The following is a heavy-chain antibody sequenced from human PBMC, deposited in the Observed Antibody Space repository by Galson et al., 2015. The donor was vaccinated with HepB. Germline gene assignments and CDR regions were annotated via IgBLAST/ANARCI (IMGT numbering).Heavy chain of an antibody. CDR2: INHSGST. CDR1: GGSFSGYY. Sequence: ETLSLTCAVYGGSFSGYYWSWIRQPPGKGLEWIGEINHSGSTNYNPSLKSRVTISVDTSKNQFSLKLCSVTAADTAVYYCAKYQLFFLAFDIWGQGTMVTVSS. V-gene: IGHV4-34*01. D-gene: IGHD2-2*01. CDR3: AKYQLFFLAFDI. J-gene: IGHJ3*02.